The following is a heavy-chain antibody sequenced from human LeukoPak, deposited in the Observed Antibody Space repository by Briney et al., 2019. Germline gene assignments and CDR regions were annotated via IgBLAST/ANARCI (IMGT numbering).Heavy chain of an antibody. Sequence: SVKVSCKASGGTFSSYAISWVRQAPGQGLEWMGGIIPIFGTANYAQKSQGRVTITADESTSTAYMELSSLRSEDTAVYYCARRLDYYYYMDVWGKGTTVTVSS. CDR2: IIPIFGTA. V-gene: IGHV1-69*13. CDR3: ARRLDYYYYMDV. D-gene: IGHD5/OR15-5a*01. CDR1: GGTFSSYA. J-gene: IGHJ6*03.